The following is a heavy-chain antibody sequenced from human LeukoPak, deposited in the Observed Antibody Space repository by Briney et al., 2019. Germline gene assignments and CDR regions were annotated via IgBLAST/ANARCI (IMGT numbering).Heavy chain of an antibody. Sequence: SETLSLTCAVYGGSFSGYYWSWIRQPPGKGLEWIGEINHSGSTNYNPSLKSRVTISVDTSKNQFSLKLSSVTAADTAVYYCARELLWFGEQLFDYWGQGTLVTVSS. V-gene: IGHV4-34*01. CDR3: ARELLWFGEQLFDY. CDR1: GGSFSGYY. D-gene: IGHD3-10*01. CDR2: INHSGST. J-gene: IGHJ4*02.